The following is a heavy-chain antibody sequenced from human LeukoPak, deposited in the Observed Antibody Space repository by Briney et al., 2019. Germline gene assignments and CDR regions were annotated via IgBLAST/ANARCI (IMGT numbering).Heavy chain of an antibody. D-gene: IGHD3-16*01. CDR2: IIPILGIA. V-gene: IGHV1-69*04. CDR3: GRGPGGGQSPHC. J-gene: IGHJ4*02. Sequence: WASVKVSCKSSGGTFNSYAIRWVPQAPGQGLEWMGSIIPILGIAHYAQKLQGRVTITADKSTSTAYMELSSLRSEDTAVYYCGRGPGGGQSPHCWGQGTLVTVSS. CDR1: GGTFNSYA.